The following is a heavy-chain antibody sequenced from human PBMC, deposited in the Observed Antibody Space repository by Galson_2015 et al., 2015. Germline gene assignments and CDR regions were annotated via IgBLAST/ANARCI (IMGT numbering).Heavy chain of an antibody. CDR2: ISYDGSDK. CDR3: ARDRGNYDFDY. D-gene: IGHD3-16*01. CDR1: GFTFSNYA. Sequence: SLRLSCAASGFTFSNYAMHWVRQAPGKGLEWVTIISYDGSDKYYVDSVKGRFTISRDNSKNTLYLQLTSLRSEDTAVYYCARDRGNYDFDYWGQGTLVTVSS. V-gene: IGHV3-30*04. J-gene: IGHJ4*02.